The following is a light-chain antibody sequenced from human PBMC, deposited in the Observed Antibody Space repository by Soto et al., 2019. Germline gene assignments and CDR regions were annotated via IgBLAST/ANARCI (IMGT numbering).Light chain of an antibody. CDR1: SSDVGGYNS. J-gene: IGLJ1*01. CDR2: EVT. Sequence: QSVLTQPASVSGSPGQSITISCTGTSSDVGGYNSVCWYKQHPGKAPQLMIYEVTNRPSGVSDRFSGSKSGNTASLTISGLQAEDEADYSCSSYTSSSTLYVFGSGTKVTVL. CDR3: SSYTSSSTLYV. V-gene: IGLV2-14*01.